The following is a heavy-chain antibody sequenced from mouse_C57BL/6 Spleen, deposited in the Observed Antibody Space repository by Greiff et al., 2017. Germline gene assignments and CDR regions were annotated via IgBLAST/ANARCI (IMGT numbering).Heavy chain of an antibody. J-gene: IGHJ4*01. D-gene: IGHD4-1*01. CDR3: TRYKALAGKAMDY. CDR2: IRNKANGYTT. V-gene: IGHV7-3*01. Sequence: EVMLVESGGGLVQPGGSLSLSCAASGFTFTDYYMSWVRQPPGKALEWLGFIRNKANGYTTEHSASVKGRFTISRDNSKSILYMQMSALRAEDCATYYWTRYKALAGKAMDYWGQGTSVTVSS. CDR1: GFTFTDYY.